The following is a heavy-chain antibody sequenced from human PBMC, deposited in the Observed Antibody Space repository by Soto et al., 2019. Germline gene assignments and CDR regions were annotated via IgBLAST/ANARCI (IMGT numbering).Heavy chain of an antibody. V-gene: IGHV3-15*01. CDR3: TTVESDWHKVG. D-gene: IGHD2-21*02. CDR2: IKDIPAGGTT. Sequence: EVQLVESGGGLVKPGGSLRLSCAASGFTFSNAWMNWVRQAPGQGLEWVGRIKDIPAGGTTDYAAPVKGRFTVSRDDSKNTLYLQMDSLKSDDTAVYYCTTVESDWHKVGWGQGTLVTVSS. CDR1: GFTFSNAW. J-gene: IGHJ4*02.